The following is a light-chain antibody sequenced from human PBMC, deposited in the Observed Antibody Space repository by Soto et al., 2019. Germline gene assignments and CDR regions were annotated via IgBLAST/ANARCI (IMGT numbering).Light chain of an antibody. CDR3: QQLRSYPST. CDR2: AAS. V-gene: IGKV1-9*01. Sequence: IQVTQSPSSLSASVGDRVTITCRASQDISSYLAWYQQKPGKAPTLLIYAASTLQSGVPSRFSGSRFGTDFTLTISSLQAEDFASYYCQQLRSYPSTFGGGTKVEIK. J-gene: IGKJ4*01. CDR1: QDISSY.